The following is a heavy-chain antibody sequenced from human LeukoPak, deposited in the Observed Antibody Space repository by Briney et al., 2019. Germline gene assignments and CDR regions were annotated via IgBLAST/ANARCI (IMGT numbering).Heavy chain of an antibody. CDR1: GFTFNNYW. CDR2: IRSSSSTI. CDR3: ARAKRNGFDI. Sequence: PGGSLRLSCAASGFTFNNYWMTWVRQAPGKGLEWVSYIRSSSSTIYYADSVKGRFTISRDNAKNSLYLQMNSLRAEDTAVYYCARAKRNGFDIWGQGTMVTVSS. V-gene: IGHV3-48*01. J-gene: IGHJ3*02.